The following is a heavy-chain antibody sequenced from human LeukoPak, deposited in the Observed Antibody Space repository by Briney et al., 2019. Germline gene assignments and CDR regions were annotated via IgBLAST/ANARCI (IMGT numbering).Heavy chain of an antibody. J-gene: IGHJ4*02. CDR1: GVSINSHY. Sequence: SETLSLTCTVSGVSINSHYLNWIRQPPGKGLEWIGFIYGSGSTNYNPSLLSRVTMSVDTSKSQFSLKVSSVTAADTAVYYCVVSPNQDFYDHWGQGTLVTVSS. CDR3: VVSPNQDFYDH. V-gene: IGHV4-4*09. CDR2: IYGSGST.